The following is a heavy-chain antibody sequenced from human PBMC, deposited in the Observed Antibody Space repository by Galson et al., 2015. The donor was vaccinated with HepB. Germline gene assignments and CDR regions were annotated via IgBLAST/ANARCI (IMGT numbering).Heavy chain of an antibody. V-gene: IGHV1-46*01. D-gene: IGHD2-2*01. J-gene: IGHJ4*02. CDR2: IHPSGSRT. CDR1: GSTFSIYY. CDR3: AADPSGFCSTASCSEWPYFVS. Sequence: SVKVSCKASGSTFSIYYIHWVRQALGQGLKWMGMIHPSGSRTTYAQSFQGRVTMTGDTSTGTFYMELSSLTSAETAVYFCAADPSGFCSTASCSEWPYFVSWGQGTLVTVSS.